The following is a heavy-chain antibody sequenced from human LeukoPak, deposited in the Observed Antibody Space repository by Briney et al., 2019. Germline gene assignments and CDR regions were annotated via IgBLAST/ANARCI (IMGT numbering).Heavy chain of an antibody. D-gene: IGHD3-22*01. CDR2: ISYDGSNK. CDR3: ARASYYGSSDNWFDP. J-gene: IGHJ5*02. CDR1: GFTFSSYA. Sequence: PGGSLRLSCAASGFTFSSYAMHWVRQAPGKGLEWVAVISYDGSNKYYADSVKGRFTISRDNSKNTLYLQMNSLRAEDTAVYYCARASYYGSSDNWFDPWGQGTLVTVSS. V-gene: IGHV3-30-3*01.